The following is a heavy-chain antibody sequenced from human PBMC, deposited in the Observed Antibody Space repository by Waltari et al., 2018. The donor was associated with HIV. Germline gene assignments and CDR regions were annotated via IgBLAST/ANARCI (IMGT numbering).Heavy chain of an antibody. J-gene: IGHJ6*02. CDR1: GFTLSNYA. Sequence: EVQLVESGGGLVQPGGSLRLSCAASGFTLSNYAMHWVRQAPGKGWEYVSASSNDGGSIYYANSVKGRFTISRDNSMNTLYLQMGSLRVEDMAVYYCARGLYLSSYYYGMDVWGQGTTVTVSS. CDR3: ARGLYLSSYYYGMDV. CDR2: SSNDGGSI. V-gene: IGHV3-64*01.